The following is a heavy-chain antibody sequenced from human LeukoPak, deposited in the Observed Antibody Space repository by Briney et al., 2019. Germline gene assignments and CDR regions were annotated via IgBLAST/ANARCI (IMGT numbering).Heavy chain of an antibody. CDR3: THPAYYYNVDV. Sequence: GSLKLSCSASGLTFSVSAIHWVRQASGKGLEWVGRIKTKADNYATAYAASVKGRFTISGDDSTNTAYLQMNSLKTEDTAVYYCTHPAYYYNVDVWGKGTTVTVSS. J-gene: IGHJ6*04. CDR1: GLTFSVSA. V-gene: IGHV3-73*01. CDR2: IKTKADNYAT.